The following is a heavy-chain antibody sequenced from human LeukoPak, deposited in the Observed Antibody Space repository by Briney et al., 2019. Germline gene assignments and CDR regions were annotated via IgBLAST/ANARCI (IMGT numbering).Heavy chain of an antibody. Sequence: GGSLRLSCAASGFTVSSNYMSWVRRAPGKGLEWVSVIYSGGSTYYADSVKGRFTISRDNSKNTLYLQMNSLRAEDTAVYYCARGAAVAQRFRHFDYWGQGTLVTVSS. CDR2: IYSGGST. CDR3: ARGAAVAQRFRHFDY. V-gene: IGHV3-53*01. J-gene: IGHJ4*02. CDR1: GFTVSSNY. D-gene: IGHD6-19*01.